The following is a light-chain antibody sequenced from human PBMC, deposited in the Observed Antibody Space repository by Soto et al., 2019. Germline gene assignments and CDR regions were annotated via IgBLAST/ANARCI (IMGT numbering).Light chain of an antibody. CDR2: DAS. CDR1: QSVSSY. CDR3: QQRSNWPPGFT. Sequence: EIVLTQSPATLSLSPGERATLSCRASQSVSSYLAWYQQKPGQAPRLLIYDASNRATGIPARFSGSGSGTDSTLTISSRGPEDFAVDYCQQRSNWPPGFTFGGGTKVEIK. V-gene: IGKV3-11*01. J-gene: IGKJ4*01.